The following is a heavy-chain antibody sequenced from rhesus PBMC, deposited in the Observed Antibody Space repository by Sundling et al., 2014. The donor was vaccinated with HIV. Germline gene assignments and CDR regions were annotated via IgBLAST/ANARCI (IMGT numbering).Heavy chain of an antibody. D-gene: IGHD2-2*01. CDR2: INGNTGST. CDR3: ARHRGYCTSGSCYVLDCDV. CDR1: GASISSYL. Sequence: QVQLQESGPGLVKTSETLSLTCAVSGASISSYLWNWIRQPPGKGLEWIGEINGNTGSTKYNPSLKSRVTISRDTSKNQFSLKLTSVTAADTAVYYCARHRGYCTSGSCYVLDCDVWGQGALVTGLL. V-gene: IGHV4-80*01. J-gene: IGHJ1*01.